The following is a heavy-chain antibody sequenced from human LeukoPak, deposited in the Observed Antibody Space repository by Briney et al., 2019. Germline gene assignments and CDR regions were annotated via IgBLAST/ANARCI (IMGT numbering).Heavy chain of an antibody. D-gene: IGHD3-10*01. CDR1: GFTFTTYW. J-gene: IGHJ5*02. CDR3: ARDPSGTDNWFDP. CDR2: IKQDGSEQ. V-gene: IGHV3-7*03. Sequence: GGSLRLSCAASGFTFTTYWMGWVRQAPGKGLEWVANIKQDGSEQYYVDSVKGRFTISRDNAKNSLYLQMDSLRAEDTALYYCARDPSGTDNWFDPWGQGTLVTVSS.